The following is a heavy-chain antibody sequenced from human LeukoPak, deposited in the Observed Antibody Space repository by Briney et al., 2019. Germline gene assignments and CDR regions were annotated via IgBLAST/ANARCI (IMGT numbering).Heavy chain of an antibody. CDR1: GGSFSGDY. D-gene: IGHD5-18*01. CDR3: ATLGYSYGTDY. CDR2: INHSGSA. V-gene: IGHV4-34*01. Sequence: SETLSLTCGVYGGSFSGDYWSWVRQPPGKGLEWIGEINHSGSASYNPSLKSRVTISVDTSKNQFSLKLSSVTAADTAVYYCATLGYSYGTDYWGQGTLVTVSS. J-gene: IGHJ4*02.